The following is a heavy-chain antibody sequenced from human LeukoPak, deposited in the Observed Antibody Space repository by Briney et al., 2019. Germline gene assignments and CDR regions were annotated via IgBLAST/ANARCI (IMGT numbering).Heavy chain of an antibody. D-gene: IGHD6-19*01. CDR3: ARYSSAWHAVDY. J-gene: IGHJ4*02. V-gene: IGHV3-74*01. Sequence: GGSLRISCAASGFTFSTYWMHWVRQAPGKGLVWVSRINSDGSSTSYADSVKGRFTISRDNAKNTLFLQMNSLGAEDTAVYYCARYSSAWHAVDYWGQGTLVTVSS. CDR2: INSDGSST. CDR1: GFTFSTYW.